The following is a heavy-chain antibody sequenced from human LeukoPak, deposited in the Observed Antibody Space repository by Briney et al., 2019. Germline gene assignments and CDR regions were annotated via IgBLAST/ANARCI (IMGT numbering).Heavy chain of an antibody. CDR3: AKGKRHLFSSSGFDY. J-gene: IGHJ4*02. Sequence: PGGSLRLSCAASGFSFSSYAMSWVRQAPGKGLEWVSSISGGRSTYYGDSVKGRFTISRDNPKNTLYLQMNSLRAEDTALYYCAKGKRHLFSSSGFDYWGQGTLVTVSS. CDR2: ISGGRST. V-gene: IGHV3-23*01. D-gene: IGHD6-6*01. CDR1: GFSFSSYA.